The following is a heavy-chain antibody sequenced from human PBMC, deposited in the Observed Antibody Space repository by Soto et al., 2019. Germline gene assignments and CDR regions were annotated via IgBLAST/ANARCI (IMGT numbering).Heavy chain of an antibody. CDR2: ISAYNGNT. CDR1: GYTFTSYG. J-gene: IGHJ4*02. V-gene: IGHV1-18*04. CDR3: ARDVAARRKGGARYFYY. Sequence: QVQLVQSGAEVKKPGASVKVSCKASGYTFTSYGISWVRQAPGQGLEWMGWISAYNGNTNYAQKLQGRVTMTTDTSTRTAYLELSSMKSDDTAVYYCARDVAARRKGGARYFYYWGQGTLVTVSS. D-gene: IGHD6-6*01.